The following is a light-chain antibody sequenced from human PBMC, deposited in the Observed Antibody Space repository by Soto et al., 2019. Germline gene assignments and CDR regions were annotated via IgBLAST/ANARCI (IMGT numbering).Light chain of an antibody. Sequence: EIVLTQSPGILSLSPGERAALSCRASQSVPSNFLAWYQQKPGQAPILLFYDASRRATGIPDRFSGSGSGTDFTLTISRLEPEDFAVYYCQQYDSSWTFGQGTKVEIK. J-gene: IGKJ1*01. CDR3: QQYDSSWT. CDR1: QSVPSNF. V-gene: IGKV3-20*01. CDR2: DAS.